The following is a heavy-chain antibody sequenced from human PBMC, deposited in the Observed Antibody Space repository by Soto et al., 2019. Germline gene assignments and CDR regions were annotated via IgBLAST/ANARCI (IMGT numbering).Heavy chain of an antibody. D-gene: IGHD1-1*01. V-gene: IGHV4-4*07. CDR1: GGSISNYY. J-gene: IGHJ5*02. CDR2: IYPSGDT. CDR3: ARGGAGRGPDNRWFVR. Sequence: SETLSLTCTVSGGSISNYYWTWIRQPAGKGLEWIGRIYPSGDTNYNPSLKSRVTMSIEESRNQFSLKLTSVTAADTAVYYCARGGAGRGPDNRWFVRWGQGTVVTVSS.